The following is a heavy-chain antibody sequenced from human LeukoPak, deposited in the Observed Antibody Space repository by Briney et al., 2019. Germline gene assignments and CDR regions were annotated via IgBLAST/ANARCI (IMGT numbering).Heavy chain of an antibody. J-gene: IGHJ4*02. CDR1: GYTFTSYG. D-gene: IGHD6-19*01. CDR2: ISAYNGNT. V-gene: IGHV1-18*01. CDR3: ALFLPTRDWLVNDIDY. Sequence: ASVKVSCKASGYTFTSYGISWVRQAPGQGLEWMGWISAYNGNTNYAQKLQGRVTMTTDTSTSTAYMELRSLRSDDTAVYYCALFLPTRDWLVNDIDYWGQGTLVTVSP.